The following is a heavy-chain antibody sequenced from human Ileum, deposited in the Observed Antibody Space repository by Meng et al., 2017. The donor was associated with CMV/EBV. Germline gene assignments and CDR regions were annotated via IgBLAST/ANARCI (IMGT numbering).Heavy chain of an antibody. CDR2: MNPNSGNI. CDR3: ARGNYVSGSYYKGGGYYYYGMDV. V-gene: IGHV1-8*03. J-gene: IGHJ6*02. Sequence: ASVKVSCKASGYTFTSYDINWVRQATGQGLEWMGWMNPNSGNIGYAQKFQGRVTITRNTSISTAYMELSSLRSEDTAVYYCARGNYVSGSYYKGGGYYYYGMDVWGQGTTVTVSS. D-gene: IGHD3-10*01. CDR1: GYTFTSYD.